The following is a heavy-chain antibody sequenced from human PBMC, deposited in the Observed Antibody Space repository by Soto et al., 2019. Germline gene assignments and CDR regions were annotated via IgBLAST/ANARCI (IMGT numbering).Heavy chain of an antibody. CDR1: GFTFSSYS. CDR3: ARSAYPLDLFDY. Sequence: PGGSLRLSCAASGFTFSSYSMTWVRQAPGKGLEWVSSISSSSSYIYYADSVKGRFTITRDNDKNSRYLQMNSLRAEDTAVYYCARSAYPLDLFDYWGQGTLVTVSS. CDR2: ISSSSSYI. V-gene: IGHV3-21*01. J-gene: IGHJ4*02.